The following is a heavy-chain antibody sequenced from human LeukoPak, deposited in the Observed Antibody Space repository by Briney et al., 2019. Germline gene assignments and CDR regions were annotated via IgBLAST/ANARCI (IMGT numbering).Heavy chain of an antibody. CDR1: TGSLSSYY. Sequence: SETLSLTCTVSTGSLSSYYWSWIRQPAGKGLEWIGRIYTSGSPNYNPSPKRRVTISVDKSKNQFSLKLSAVTAADTAVYYCAREGDSKGDYDFWSGYSGSYYYYYMDVWGKGTTVAVSS. D-gene: IGHD3-3*01. V-gene: IGHV4-4*07. CDR3: AREGDSKGDYDFWSGYSGSYYYYYMDV. J-gene: IGHJ6*03. CDR2: IYTSGSP.